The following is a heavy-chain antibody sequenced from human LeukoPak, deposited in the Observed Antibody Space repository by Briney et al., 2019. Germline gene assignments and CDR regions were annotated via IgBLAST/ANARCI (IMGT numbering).Heavy chain of an antibody. CDR3: ARDGDGYVDY. CDR2: ISAYNGNT. V-gene: IGHV1-18*04. Sequence: VASVKVSCKASGYTFTGYYMHWVRQAPGQGLEWMGWISAYNGNTNYAQKLQGRVTMTTDTSTSTAYMELRSLRSDDTAVYYCARDGDGYVDYWGQGTLVTVSS. J-gene: IGHJ4*02. CDR1: GYTFTGYY. D-gene: IGHD5-24*01.